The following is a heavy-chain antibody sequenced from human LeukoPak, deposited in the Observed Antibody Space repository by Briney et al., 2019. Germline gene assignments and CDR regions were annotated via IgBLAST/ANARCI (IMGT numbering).Heavy chain of an antibody. D-gene: IGHD2-15*01. Sequence: ASVKVSCKASGYTFTSYGISWVRQAPGQGLEWMGWINPNSGGTNYAQKFQGRVTMTRDTSISTAYMELSRLRSDDTAVYYCARGYCSGGSCYSVPEEWGQGTLVTVSS. CDR1: GYTFTSYG. J-gene: IGHJ4*02. CDR3: ARGYCSGGSCYSVPEE. CDR2: INPNSGGT. V-gene: IGHV1-2*02.